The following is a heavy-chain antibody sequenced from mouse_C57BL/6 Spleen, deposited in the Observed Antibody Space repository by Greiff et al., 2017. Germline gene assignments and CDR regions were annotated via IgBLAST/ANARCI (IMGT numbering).Heavy chain of an antibody. J-gene: IGHJ2*01. CDR3: ARDHSSSYYFDY. Sequence: EVKLMESGPGLVKPSQSLSLTCSVTGYSITSGYYWNWIRQFPGNKLEWMGYISYDGSNNYNPSLKSRISITRDTSKNQFFLKLNSVTTEDTATYYCARDHSSSYYFDYWGQGTTLTVSS. CDR1: GYSITSGYY. CDR2: ISYDGSN. V-gene: IGHV3-6*01. D-gene: IGHD1-1*01.